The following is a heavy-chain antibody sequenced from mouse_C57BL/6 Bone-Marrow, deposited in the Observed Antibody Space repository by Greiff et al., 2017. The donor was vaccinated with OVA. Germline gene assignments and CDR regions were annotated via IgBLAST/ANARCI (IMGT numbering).Heavy chain of an antibody. J-gene: IGHJ2*01. Sequence: QVQLQQPGAELVKPGASVKLSCKASGYTFTSYWMHWVKQRPGQGLEWIGMIHPNSGSTNYNEKFKSKATLTVDKSSSTAYMQLSSLTSEYAAVYYCARSLYYGSSWDYWGQGATLTVSS. CDR3: ARSLYYGSSWDY. V-gene: IGHV1-64*01. CDR1: GYTFTSYW. CDR2: IHPNSGST. D-gene: IGHD1-1*01.